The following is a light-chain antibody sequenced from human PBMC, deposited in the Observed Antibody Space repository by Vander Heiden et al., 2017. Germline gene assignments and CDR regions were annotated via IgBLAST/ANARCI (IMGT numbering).Light chain of an antibody. Sequence: QSVLTQPPSVSGAPGQRVTISCTGSSSNIGAGYDVHWYQRLPGTAPKLLIYGNPNRPSGVPDRFSGSESGTSASLAITGLQAEDEAVYYCQSYDSSLSGSVFGGGTKLTVL. CDR1: SSNIGAGYD. CDR2: GNP. CDR3: QSYDSSLSGSV. V-gene: IGLV1-40*01. J-gene: IGLJ3*02.